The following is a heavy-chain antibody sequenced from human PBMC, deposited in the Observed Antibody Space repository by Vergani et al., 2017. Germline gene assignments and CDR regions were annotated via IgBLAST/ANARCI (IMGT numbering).Heavy chain of an antibody. D-gene: IGHD2-15*01. Sequence: EVQLLESGGGLVQAGGSLRLSCAVSGFTFSNFAMTWVRQAPGKGLEWISGISSSGGATYYTDSVKARFTVSRDNSKNTLFLQMNSLRAEDTAIYYCAKDREETYQLLLPEYWGQRTLVTVSS. J-gene: IGHJ4*02. CDR2: ISSSGGAT. CDR3: AKDREETYQLLLPEY. CDR1: GFTFSNFA. V-gene: IGHV3-23*01.